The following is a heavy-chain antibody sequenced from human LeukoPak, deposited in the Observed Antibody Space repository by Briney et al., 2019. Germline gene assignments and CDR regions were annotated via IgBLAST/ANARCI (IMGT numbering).Heavy chain of an antibody. D-gene: IGHD3-16*02. CDR3: ARDLYDYVWGSYRPNYFDY. J-gene: IGHJ4*02. CDR2: INPNSGGT. V-gene: IGHV1-2*02. Sequence: ASVKVSCKASGYTFTGYYMHWVRQAPGQGLEWMGWINPNSGGTNYAQKFQGRVTMTTDTSTSTAYMELRSLRSDDTAVYYCARDLYDYVWGSYRPNYFDYWGQGTLVTVSS. CDR1: GYTFTGYY.